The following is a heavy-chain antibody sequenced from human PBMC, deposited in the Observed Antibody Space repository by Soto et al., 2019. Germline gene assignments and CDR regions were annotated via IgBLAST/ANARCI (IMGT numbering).Heavy chain of an antibody. CDR2: IKQDGSEK. J-gene: IGHJ4*02. CDR3: ERVLGSTGENFYYFDY. Sequence: GGSLRLSCAASGFTFSSYWMSWVRQAPGKGLEWVAKIKQDGSEKYYVDSVKGRVTISRDNAKNSLYLQMNSLRAEDTAVYYGERVLGSTGENFYYFDYWGQGTLVTVSS. V-gene: IGHV3-7*03. CDR1: GFTFSSYW. D-gene: IGHD7-27*01.